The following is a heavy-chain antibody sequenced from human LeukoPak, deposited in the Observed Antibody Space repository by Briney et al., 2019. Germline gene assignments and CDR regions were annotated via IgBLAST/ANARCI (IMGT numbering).Heavy chain of an antibody. V-gene: IGHV3-74*01. CDR1: VFTFSIYW. Sequence: GGSLTLSCAASVFTFSIYWMQWVRQAPGRGLVWVSRINSDETSTIYADCVKGRFTISRDNAQKPLYLQMNSLRAEGTAVYYGATSTYCSGGSWYSRRFQYSGQGTLVTVSS. D-gene: IGHD2-15*01. CDR3: ATSTYCSGGSWYSRRFQY. J-gene: IGHJ4*02. CDR2: INSDETST.